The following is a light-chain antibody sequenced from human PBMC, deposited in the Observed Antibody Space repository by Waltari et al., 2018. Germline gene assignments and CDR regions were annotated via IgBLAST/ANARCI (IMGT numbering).Light chain of an antibody. CDR3: SSYPNRILV. J-gene: IGLJ2*01. V-gene: IGLV2-14*03. Sequence: QSALTQPASVSGSPGQSITISCTGSSSDIGDYDCFSWYQQHPGEAPKLLSYDVTHRPAGISNRLSGSKSGSAASLTISALQAEDDADYYCSSYPNRILVFGGGTKLTVL. CDR2: DVT. CDR1: SSDIGDYDC.